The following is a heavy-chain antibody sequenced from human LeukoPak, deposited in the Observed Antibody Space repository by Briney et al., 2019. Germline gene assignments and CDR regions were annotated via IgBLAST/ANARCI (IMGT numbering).Heavy chain of an antibody. V-gene: IGHV4-59*01. CDR2: IYYSGST. J-gene: IGHJ6*03. Sequence: PSETLSLTCTVSGGSISGYYWSWIRQPPGKGLEWIGYIYYSGSTNYNPSLKSRVTISVDTSKNQFSLKLSSVTAADTAVYYCARAFYPGYYSYMAVWGKGTTVTVSS. D-gene: IGHD3-3*02. CDR3: ARAFYPGYYSYMAV. CDR1: GGSISGYY.